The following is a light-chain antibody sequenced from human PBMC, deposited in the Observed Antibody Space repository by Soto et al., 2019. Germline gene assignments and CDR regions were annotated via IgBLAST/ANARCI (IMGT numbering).Light chain of an antibody. CDR3: SSYTSSSTYV. Sequence: QSVLTQPPSASGSPGQSVTISCTGTSSDVGRYNHVSWYQQHPGKAPKLIIFDVNKRPSGVPDRFSGSKSGNTASLTISGLQAEDEADYYCSSYTSSSTYVFGTGTKVTVL. CDR2: DVN. V-gene: IGLV2-18*02. J-gene: IGLJ1*01. CDR1: SSDVGRYNH.